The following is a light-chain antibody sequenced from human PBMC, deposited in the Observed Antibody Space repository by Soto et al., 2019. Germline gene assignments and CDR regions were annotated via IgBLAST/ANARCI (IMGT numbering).Light chain of an antibody. CDR3: QQSYSTLGT. Sequence: DIPMTQSPSSLSASVGDRVTITCRASQNIMRYLNWYQQKPGKAPKFLIYAASSLQSGVPSRFSGSGSGTDFTLTITSLQPDDFATYYCQQSYSTLGTFGQGTKVEIK. CDR2: AAS. V-gene: IGKV1-39*01. J-gene: IGKJ1*01. CDR1: QNIMRY.